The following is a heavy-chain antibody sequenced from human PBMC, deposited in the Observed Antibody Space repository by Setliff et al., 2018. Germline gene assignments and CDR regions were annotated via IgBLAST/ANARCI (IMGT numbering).Heavy chain of an antibody. CDR3: VRVRSSSWLVVNWFDP. Sequence: GASVKVSCKASGYTFTGYYMHWVRQAPGQGLEWMGRINPNSGCTNYAQKFQGRVTMTRDTSISTAYMELSRLRSDDTAVYYCVRVRSSSWLVVNWFDPWGQGTLVTVSS. V-gene: IGHV1-2*06. J-gene: IGHJ5*02. CDR1: GYTFTGYY. D-gene: IGHD6-13*01. CDR2: INPNSGCT.